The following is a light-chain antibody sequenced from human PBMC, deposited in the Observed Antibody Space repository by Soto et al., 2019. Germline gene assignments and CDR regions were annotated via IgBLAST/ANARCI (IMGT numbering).Light chain of an antibody. CDR1: QYINTR. V-gene: IGKV3-11*01. J-gene: IGKJ1*01. CDR3: HQRQSWPRT. Sequence: IVLTQSPATLSSFPGDRVTLSCRASQYINTRLAWYQHRPGQAPRLLIYQTSIRAAGIPARFSASGSGTDFTLTISDVQPEDFALYYCHQRQSWPRTFGQGTKVEIK. CDR2: QTS.